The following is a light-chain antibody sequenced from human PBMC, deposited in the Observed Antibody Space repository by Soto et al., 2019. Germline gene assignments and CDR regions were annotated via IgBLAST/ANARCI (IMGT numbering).Light chain of an antibody. CDR1: QGISTD. J-gene: IGKJ2*01. CDR2: AAS. Sequence: IQMTQSPSSLSASVGDRVTITCRASQGISTDLAWYQQKPGKAPKRLFYAASTLQGGVPSRFSGSGSGTEFTLTISSLQPEEFASFYCLQYNTYPYTFGQGTRLEIK. CDR3: LQYNTYPYT. V-gene: IGKV1-17*01.